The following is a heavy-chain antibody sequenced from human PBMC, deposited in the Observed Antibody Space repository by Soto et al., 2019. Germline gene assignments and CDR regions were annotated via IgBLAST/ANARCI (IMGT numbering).Heavy chain of an antibody. CDR3: ARQEVAPNNGMDV. CDR1: GYSFTSYW. V-gene: IGHV5-51*01. Sequence: ESLKISCKGSGYSFTSYWIGWVRQMPGKGLEWMGIIYPGDSDTRYSPSFQGQVTISADKSISTAYLQWSSLKASDTAMYYCARQEVAPNNGMDVWGQGTTVTVSS. J-gene: IGHJ6*02. D-gene: IGHD5-12*01. CDR2: IYPGDSDT.